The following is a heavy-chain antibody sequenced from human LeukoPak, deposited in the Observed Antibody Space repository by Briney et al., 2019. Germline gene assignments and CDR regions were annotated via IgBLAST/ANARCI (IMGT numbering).Heavy chain of an antibody. CDR2: ISSNGGST. CDR1: GFTFSSYA. D-gene: IGHD6-19*01. CDR3: VKDPLAGYFDY. Sequence: PGGSLRLSCAASGFTFSSYAMSWVRQAPGKGLEYVSAISSNGGSTYYADSVKGRFTISRDNSKNTLYLQMSSLRAEDTAVYYCVKDPLAGYFDYWGQGTLVTVSS. J-gene: IGHJ4*02. V-gene: IGHV3-64D*06.